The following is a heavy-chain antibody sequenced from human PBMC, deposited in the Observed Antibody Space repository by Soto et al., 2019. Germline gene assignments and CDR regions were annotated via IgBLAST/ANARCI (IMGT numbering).Heavy chain of an antibody. CDR3: ARDRVVVAASGYWYFDL. D-gene: IGHD2-15*01. CDR2: IIPIFGTA. CDR1: GGTFSSYA. V-gene: IGHV1-69*12. Sequence: QVQLVQSGAEVKKPGSSVKVSCKASGGTFSSYAISWVRQAPGQGLEWMGGIIPIFGTANYAQKFQGRVTITAXXAXSXXYMERRSLRSEDTAVYYCARDRVVVAASGYWYFDLWGRGTLVTVSS. J-gene: IGHJ2*01.